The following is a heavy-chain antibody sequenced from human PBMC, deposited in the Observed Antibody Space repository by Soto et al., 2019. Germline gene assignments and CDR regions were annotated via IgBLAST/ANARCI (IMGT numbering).Heavy chain of an antibody. D-gene: IGHD2-21*01. CDR3: ARATIVVVTEYFQH. CDR1: GGTFSSNT. J-gene: IGHJ1*01. Sequence: SVKVSCKASGGTFSSNTISWVRQAPGQGLEWMGRIIPILGIANYAQKFQGRVTITADKSTSTAYMELSSLRSEDTAVYYCARATIVVVTEYFQHWGQGTPVTSPQ. CDR2: IIPILGIA. V-gene: IGHV1-69*02.